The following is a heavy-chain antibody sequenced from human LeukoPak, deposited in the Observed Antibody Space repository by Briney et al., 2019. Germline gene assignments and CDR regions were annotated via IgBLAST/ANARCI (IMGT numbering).Heavy chain of an antibody. J-gene: IGHJ4*02. D-gene: IGHD1-26*01. Sequence: PGGSLRLSCAASGFTFSSYGMHWVRQAPGKGLEWVAVISYDGSKKYYADSVKGRFTISRDNSKNTLYLQMNSLRAEDTAVYYCATEGDSRWEPQVDYWGQGTLVTVSS. CDR1: GFTFSSYG. V-gene: IGHV3-30*03. CDR3: ATEGDSRWEPQVDY. CDR2: ISYDGSKK.